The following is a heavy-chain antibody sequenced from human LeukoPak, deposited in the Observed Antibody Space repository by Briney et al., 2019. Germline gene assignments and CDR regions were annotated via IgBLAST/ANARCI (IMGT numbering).Heavy chain of an antibody. V-gene: IGHV1-69*06. Sequence: SVKVSCKASGGTFSSYAISWVRQAPGQGLEWMGGIIPIFGTANYAQKFQGRVTITADKSTSTAYMELSNLRSEDTAVYYCASHVDDSSGYRHGYYYYMDVWGKGTTVTVSS. CDR1: GGTFSSYA. CDR2: IIPIFGTA. D-gene: IGHD3-22*01. J-gene: IGHJ6*03. CDR3: ASHVDDSSGYRHGYYYYMDV.